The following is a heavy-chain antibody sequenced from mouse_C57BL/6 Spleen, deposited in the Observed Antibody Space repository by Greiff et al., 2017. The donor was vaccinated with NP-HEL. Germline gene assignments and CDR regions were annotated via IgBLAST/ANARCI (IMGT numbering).Heavy chain of an antibody. J-gene: IGHJ3*01. CDR3: ARGLLLSFAY. V-gene: IGHV5-4*01. CDR2: ISDGGSYT. CDR1: GFTFSSYA. Sequence: DVQLVESGGGLVKPGGSLKLSCAASGFTFSSYAMSWVRQTPEKRLEWVATISDGGSYTYYPDNVKGRFTISRDNAKNNLYLQMSHLKSEDTAMYYCARGLLLSFAYWGQGTLVTVSA. D-gene: IGHD1-1*02.